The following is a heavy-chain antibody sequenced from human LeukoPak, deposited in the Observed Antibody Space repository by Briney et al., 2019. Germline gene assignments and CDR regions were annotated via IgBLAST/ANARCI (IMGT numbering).Heavy chain of an antibody. D-gene: IGHD3-3*01. Sequence: GASVKVSCKASGYTFTSYDINWVRQATGQGLEWMGWMNPNSGNTGYAQKFQGRVTITRNTSISTAYMELSSLRSEDTAVYYCARVLTIFGVALGYWGQGTLVTVSS. CDR3: ARVLTIFGVALGY. J-gene: IGHJ4*02. V-gene: IGHV1-8*03. CDR1: GYTFTSYD. CDR2: MNPNSGNT.